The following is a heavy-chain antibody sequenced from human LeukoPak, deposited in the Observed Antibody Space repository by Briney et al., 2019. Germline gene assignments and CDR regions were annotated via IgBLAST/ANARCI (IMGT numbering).Heavy chain of an antibody. V-gene: IGHV3-21*01. D-gene: IGHD5-12*01. Sequence: PGGSLRLSCAASGFTSSSYSMNWVRQAPGKGLEWVSSISSSSIYIYYADSVKGRFTISRDNAKNSLYLQMNSLRAEDTAVYYCARDNGGYDYYYHYGMDVWGQGTTGTVSS. CDR3: ARDNGGYDYYYHYGMDV. J-gene: IGHJ6*02. CDR1: GFTSSSYS. CDR2: ISSSSIYI.